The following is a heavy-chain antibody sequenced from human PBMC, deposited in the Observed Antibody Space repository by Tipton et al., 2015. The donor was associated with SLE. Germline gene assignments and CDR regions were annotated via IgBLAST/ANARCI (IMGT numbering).Heavy chain of an antibody. CDR3: VGSTAGGFFDT. CDR1: GGSFSGYY. J-gene: IGHJ4*02. CDR2: INHSGST. Sequence: TLSLTCAVYGGSFSGYYWSWIRQPPGKGLEWIGEINHSGSTNYNPSLKSRVTISVDTSKNQFSLKLSSVTAADTSVYYCVGSTAGGFFDTWGQGTLVTVSS. D-gene: IGHD2-2*01. V-gene: IGHV4-34*01.